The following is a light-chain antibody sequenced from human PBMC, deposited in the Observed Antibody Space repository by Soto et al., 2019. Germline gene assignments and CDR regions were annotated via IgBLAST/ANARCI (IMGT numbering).Light chain of an antibody. CDR2: AAS. Sequence: DIQMTQSPSTLPASVGDRVTITCRASQGISNWLAWYQQKPGTAPKLLIYAASSLQSGVPSRFRGSESGAVFTLTISSLQPEDFATYYCQQLHSYPITFGQGTRLEIK. J-gene: IGKJ5*01. CDR1: QGISNW. CDR3: QQLHSYPIT. V-gene: IGKV1-5*01.